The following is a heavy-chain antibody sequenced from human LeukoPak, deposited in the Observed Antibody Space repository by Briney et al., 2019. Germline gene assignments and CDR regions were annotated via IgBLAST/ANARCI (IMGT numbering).Heavy chain of an antibody. CDR1: GFTFDDHS. CDR3: TREIRYFDWFQADY. Sequence: GGSLRLSCAASGFTFDDHSVSWFRQAPGKGLEWVGFIRSKAYGGTAEYAASVKGRFTISRDDSKSVAYLQMDSLKTEDTAVYYCTREIRYFDWFQADYWGQGTLVTVSS. V-gene: IGHV3-49*03. J-gene: IGHJ4*02. D-gene: IGHD3-9*01. CDR2: IRSKAYGGTA.